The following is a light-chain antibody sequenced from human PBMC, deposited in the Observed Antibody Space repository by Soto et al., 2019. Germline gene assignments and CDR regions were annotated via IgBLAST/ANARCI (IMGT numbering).Light chain of an antibody. CDR1: SSDVGGYTF. CDR2: EVS. J-gene: IGLJ2*01. Sequence: QSVLTQPASVSGSPGQSITISCTGTSSDVGGYTFVSWYQHHPGKGPKLLISEVSNRPSGVSNRFSGSKSGNTASQTISGLQTEDAADYYCSSYTSSRTVIFGGGTKLTVL. CDR3: SSYTSSRTVI. V-gene: IGLV2-14*01.